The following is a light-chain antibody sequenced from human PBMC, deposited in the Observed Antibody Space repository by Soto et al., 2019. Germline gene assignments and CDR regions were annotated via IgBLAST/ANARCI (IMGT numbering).Light chain of an antibody. CDR1: SSDVGGYNY. CDR3: SSYTSSSYVV. J-gene: IGLJ2*01. CDR2: EVS. Sequence: QSVLTQPASVSGSPGQSITISCTGTSSDVGGYNYVSWYQQHPGKAPKLMIYEVSNRPSRVSNRFSGSKSGNTASLTISGLQAEDEADYYSSSYTSSSYVVFGGGTQLTVL. V-gene: IGLV2-14*01.